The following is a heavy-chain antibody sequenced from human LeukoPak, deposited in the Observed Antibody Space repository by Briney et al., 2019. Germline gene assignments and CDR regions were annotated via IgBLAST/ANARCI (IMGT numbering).Heavy chain of an antibody. CDR3: ARGLLVVGSNKGNAGNY. Sequence: GGSLRLSCAASGFNYSSYTMNWVRQAPGMGLEWLSYISASRGITYYADSVKGRFTISRDNAKNTLYIQMNSLRAEDTAVYYCARGLLVVGSNKGNAGNYWGPGTLVAVSS. J-gene: IGHJ4*02. CDR2: ISASRGIT. D-gene: IGHD1-1*01. CDR1: GFNYSSYT. V-gene: IGHV3-48*01.